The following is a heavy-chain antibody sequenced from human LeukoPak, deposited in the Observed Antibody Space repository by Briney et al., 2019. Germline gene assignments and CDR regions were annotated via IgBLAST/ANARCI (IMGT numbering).Heavy chain of an antibody. CDR2: TNPNSGGT. Sequence: ASVKVSCTASGYTFTGYYMHWVRQAPGQGLEWMGWTNPNSGGTNYAQKFQGRVTMTRDTSISTAYMELSRLRSDDMAVYYCARVFTFYGDYRYYFDCWGQGTLVTVSS. V-gene: IGHV1-2*02. CDR1: GYTFTGYY. J-gene: IGHJ4*02. CDR3: ARVFTFYGDYRYYFDC. D-gene: IGHD4-17*01.